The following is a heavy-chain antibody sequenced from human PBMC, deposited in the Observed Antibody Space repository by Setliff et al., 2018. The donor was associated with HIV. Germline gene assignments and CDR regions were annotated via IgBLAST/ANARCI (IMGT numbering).Heavy chain of an antibody. V-gene: IGHV3-30*02. D-gene: IGHD3-10*01. CDR1: GFRFETFG. CDR2: IRHDGSYA. Sequence: GGSLRLSCAASGFRFETFGMYWVRQAPGKGLEWVAFIRHDGSYAYYADSVKGRFTMSRDNSKNTVSLEMNSLRAEDTAVYYCARDPLPDFRGWCYWGQGTLVTVSS. CDR3: ARDPLPDFRGWCY. J-gene: IGHJ4*02.